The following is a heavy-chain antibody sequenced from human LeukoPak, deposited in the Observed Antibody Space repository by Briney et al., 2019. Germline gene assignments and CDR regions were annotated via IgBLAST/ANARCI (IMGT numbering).Heavy chain of an antibody. D-gene: IGHD3-10*01. CDR1: GFTFSNYA. CDR2: ISSGGTYE. V-gene: IGHV3-30*01. CDR3: ARDSTYYYDSGSSGPHYFDN. Sequence: GKSLRLSCAASGFTFSNYAMHWVRQAPGKGLEGVSLISSGGTYEYYADSVKGRFTISRDNSKNTLYLQLNSLRAEDTAVYYCARDSTYYYDSGSSGPHYFDNWGQGILVTVSS. J-gene: IGHJ4*02.